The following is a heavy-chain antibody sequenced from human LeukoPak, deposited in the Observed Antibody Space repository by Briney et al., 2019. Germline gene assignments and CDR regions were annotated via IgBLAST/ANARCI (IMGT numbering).Heavy chain of an antibody. CDR3: ARASSGWNRFDY. V-gene: IGHV4-61*02. CDR2: IYTSGST. Sequence: SETLSLTCTVSGGSISSGSYYWSWIRQPAGKGLKWIGRIYTSGSTNYNPSLKSRVTISVDTSKNQFSLKLSSVTAADTAVYYCARASSGWNRFDYWGQGTLVTVSS. J-gene: IGHJ4*02. CDR1: GGSISSGSYY. D-gene: IGHD6-19*01.